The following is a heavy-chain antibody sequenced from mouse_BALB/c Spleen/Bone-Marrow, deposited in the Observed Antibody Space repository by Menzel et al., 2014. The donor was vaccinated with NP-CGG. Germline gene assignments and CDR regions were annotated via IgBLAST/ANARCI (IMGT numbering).Heavy chain of an antibody. J-gene: IGHJ4*01. CDR3: ARHGEERPVLAMDY. D-gene: IGHD2-14*01. V-gene: IGHV5-12-2*01. Sequence: EVMLVESGGGLVEPGGSLKLSCAASGFTFIAYTMSWVRPTPEKRLEWVAYINNGGGSTYYPDTVKGRFTISRGNAKNTLYLQMSSLKSEDTAMYYCARHGEERPVLAMDYWGQGTSVTVSS. CDR2: INNGGGST. CDR1: GFTFIAYT.